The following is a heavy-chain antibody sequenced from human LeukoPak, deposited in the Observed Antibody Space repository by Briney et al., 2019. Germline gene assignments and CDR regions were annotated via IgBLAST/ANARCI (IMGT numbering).Heavy chain of an antibody. D-gene: IGHD3-22*01. CDR3: ARGGSSGYYNLYYFDY. J-gene: IGHJ4*02. Sequence: SETLSLTCTVSGGSISSYYWSWIRQPPGKGLEWIGYIYYSGSTNYNPSLKSRVTISVDTSKNQFSLKLSSVTAADTAVYYCARGGSSGYYNLYYFDYWGQGTLVTVPS. CDR2: IYYSGST. V-gene: IGHV4-59*01. CDR1: GGSISSYY.